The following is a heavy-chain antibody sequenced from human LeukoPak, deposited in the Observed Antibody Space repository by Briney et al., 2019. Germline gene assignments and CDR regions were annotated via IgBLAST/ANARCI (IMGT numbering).Heavy chain of an antibody. J-gene: IGHJ4*02. CDR3: ARDEDTSALSEY. D-gene: IGHD2/OR15-2a*01. CDR1: GFSFSSNT. Sequence: GGSLRLSCAGSGFSFSSNTMSWVRQAPGRGLEWFSAISNNGGRTDYADSVKGRFTISRDNSKSTLYLHMDSLRAEDTAVYYCARDEDTSALSEYWGQGTLVTVSS. CDR2: ISNNGGRT. V-gene: IGHV3-23*01.